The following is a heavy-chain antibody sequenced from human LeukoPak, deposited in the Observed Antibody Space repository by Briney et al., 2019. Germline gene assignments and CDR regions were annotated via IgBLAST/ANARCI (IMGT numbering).Heavy chain of an antibody. CDR1: GGSISSYY. Sequence: SETLSLTCTVSGGSISSYYWSWIRQPPGKGLEWIGYIYYSGSTNYNPSLKSRVTISVDTSKNQFSLKLSSVTAADTAVYYCARDRGAAAGTLRAFDIWGQGTMVTVSS. CDR2: IYYSGST. V-gene: IGHV4-59*01. D-gene: IGHD6-13*01. CDR3: ARDRGAAAGTLRAFDI. J-gene: IGHJ3*02.